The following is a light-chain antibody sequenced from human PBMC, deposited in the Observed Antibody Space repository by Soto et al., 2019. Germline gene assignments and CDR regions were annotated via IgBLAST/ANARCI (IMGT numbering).Light chain of an antibody. V-gene: IGKV3-20*01. Sequence: IVLTQSPATPPLSAGDRAPFSCGASQSVRSEYFAWYQQKHGQAPRVLIFGVSTRATAIPDRFSGSGSGTDVTITFSRLETEDGALYDCQQSGNSTLTFGGGTKVDTK. CDR2: GVS. J-gene: IGKJ4*01. CDR3: QQSGNSTLT. CDR1: QSVRSEY.